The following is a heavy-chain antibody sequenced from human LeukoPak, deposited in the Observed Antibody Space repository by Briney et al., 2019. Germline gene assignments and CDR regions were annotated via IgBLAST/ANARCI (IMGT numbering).Heavy chain of an antibody. D-gene: IGHD3-22*01. CDR1: GFIFRNHW. Sequence: GGSLRLSCAASGFIFRNHWVSWVRQAPGKGLEWVANIKEDGSEKYYVASVRGRFTIARDNAKNSLYLQMNSLRAEDTAVYYCAKDLGYYDSSGYYSPDAFDIWGQGTMVTVSS. J-gene: IGHJ3*02. CDR3: AKDLGYYDSSGYYSPDAFDI. CDR2: IKEDGSEK. V-gene: IGHV3-7*03.